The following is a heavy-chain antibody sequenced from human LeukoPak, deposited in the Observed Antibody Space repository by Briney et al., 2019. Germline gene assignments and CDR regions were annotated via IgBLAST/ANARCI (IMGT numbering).Heavy chain of an antibody. CDR1: GLTFSSYG. J-gene: IGHJ4*02. D-gene: IGHD1-26*01. CDR2: IWYDGSNK. CDR3: ARDRGATSPYFDY. V-gene: IGHV3-33*08. Sequence: GGSLRLSCAVSGLTFSSYGMHWVRQAPGKGLEWVAVIWYDGSNKYYADSVKGRFTISRDNSKNTLYLQMNSLRAEDTAVYHCARDRGATSPYFDYWGQGILVTVSS.